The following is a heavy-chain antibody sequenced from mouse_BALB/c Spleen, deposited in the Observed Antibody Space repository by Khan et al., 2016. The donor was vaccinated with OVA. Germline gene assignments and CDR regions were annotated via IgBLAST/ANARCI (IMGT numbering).Heavy chain of an antibody. Sequence: EVQLVESGGDLVKPGGSLKVSCAASGFTFSSYGMSWVRQTPDKRLEWVATISSGGRYTYFPDSVKGRFTISRDNAKNTLYLQMSSLKPEDTAMYYCARAYYGNDYYAMDYWGQGTSVTVSS. V-gene: IGHV5-6*01. J-gene: IGHJ4*01. D-gene: IGHD2-10*01. CDR2: ISSGGRYT. CDR1: GFTFSSYG. CDR3: ARAYYGNDYYAMDY.